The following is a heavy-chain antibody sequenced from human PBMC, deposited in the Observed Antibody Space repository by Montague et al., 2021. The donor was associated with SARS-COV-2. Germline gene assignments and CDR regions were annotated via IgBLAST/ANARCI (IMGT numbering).Heavy chain of an antibody. V-gene: IGHV4-39*01. CDR1: GGSVTSRTYY. D-gene: IGHD3-10*01. J-gene: IGHJ2*01. CDR2: IYYTGSN. CDR3: ARHGPALWFEEWYFDV. Sequence: SETLSLTCSVSGGSVTSRTYYWGRIRQPPGQGREWIGSIYYTGSNYYNLTLKSRVPISIDTYKTHFPLRLTSVTAADTAVYYCARHGPALWFEEWYFDVWGRGTLVTVSS.